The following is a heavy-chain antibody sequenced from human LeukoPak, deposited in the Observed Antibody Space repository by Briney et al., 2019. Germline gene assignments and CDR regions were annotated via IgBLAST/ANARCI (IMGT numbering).Heavy chain of an antibody. D-gene: IGHD3-10*01. CDR1: GFTFSSYS. Sequence: GGSLRLSRAASGFTFSSYSMNWVRQAPGKGLEWVSSISSSNSYIYYADSVKGRLTISRDNAKNSLYLQMNSLRAEDTALYYCARANTYYDPWGQGTLVTVSS. CDR2: ISSSNSYI. J-gene: IGHJ5*02. V-gene: IGHV3-21*01. CDR3: ARANTYYDP.